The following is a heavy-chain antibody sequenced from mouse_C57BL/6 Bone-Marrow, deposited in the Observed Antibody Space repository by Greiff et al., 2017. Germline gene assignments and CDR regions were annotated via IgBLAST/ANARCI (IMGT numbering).Heavy chain of an antibody. CDR1: GYTFTSYW. Sequence: VQLQQSGAELVKPGASVKMSCKASGYTFTSYWITWVKQRPGQGLEWIGDIYPGSGSTNYNEKFKSKATLTVDTSSSTAYMQLSSLTSEDSAVYYGARHYGYARYAMDYWGQGTSVTVSS. J-gene: IGHJ4*01. V-gene: IGHV1-55*01. CDR2: IYPGSGST. D-gene: IGHD2-2*01. CDR3: ARHYGYARYAMDY.